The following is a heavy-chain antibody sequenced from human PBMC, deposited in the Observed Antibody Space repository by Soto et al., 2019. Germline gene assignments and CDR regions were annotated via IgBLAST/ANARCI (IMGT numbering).Heavy chain of an antibody. V-gene: IGHV3-23*01. CDR1: GFTFSDYA. CDR3: AKDLGISCGGGSCYYFDY. D-gene: IGHD2-15*01. Sequence: EVQLLESGGNLVQPGGSLRLSCTVSGFTFSDYAMSWVRQAPGKGLEWVSVISGYGGKRYYADSVKGRFTISRDNSKNTLYLQMNNLRAEDTASYYCAKDLGISCGGGSCYYFDYWGQGTLVTVSS. J-gene: IGHJ4*02. CDR2: ISGYGGKR.